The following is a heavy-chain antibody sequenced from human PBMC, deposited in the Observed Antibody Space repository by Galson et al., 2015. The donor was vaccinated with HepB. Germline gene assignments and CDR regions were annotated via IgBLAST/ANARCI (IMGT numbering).Heavy chain of an antibody. D-gene: IGHD1-7*01. Sequence: SETLSLTCTVSGGSISSSSYYWGWIRQPPGKGLEWIGSIYYSGSTYYNPSLKSRVTISVDTSKNQFSLKLSSVTAADTAVYYCATRKTGTTMWFEGTPNWFDPWGQGTLVTVSS. CDR3: ATRKTGTTMWFEGTPNWFDP. CDR2: IYYSGST. CDR1: GGSISSSSYY. V-gene: IGHV4-39*01. J-gene: IGHJ5*02.